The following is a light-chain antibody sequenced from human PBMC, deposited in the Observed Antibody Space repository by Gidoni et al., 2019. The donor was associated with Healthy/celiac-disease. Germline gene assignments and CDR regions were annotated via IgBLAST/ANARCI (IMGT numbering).Light chain of an antibody. V-gene: IGKV3-20*01. Sequence: EIVLTPSPGTLSLSPGERATLSCRASQSVSSSYLAWYQQKPGQAPRLLIYGASSRATGIPDRFSGSGSGTDFTLTISRLEPEDFAVYYCQQYGSSPPTFXQXTKVEIK. CDR3: QQYGSSPPT. CDR1: QSVSSSY. J-gene: IGKJ1*01. CDR2: GAS.